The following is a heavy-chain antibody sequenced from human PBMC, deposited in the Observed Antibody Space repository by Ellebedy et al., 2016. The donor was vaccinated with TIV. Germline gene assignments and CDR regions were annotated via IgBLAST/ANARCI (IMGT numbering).Heavy chain of an antibody. CDR3: ARDGVGAGDY. Sequence: AASVKVSCKASGGTFSSYAISWVRQAPGQGLEWMGGIIPIFGTANYAQKFQGRVTITADESTSTAYMELSSLRSEDTAVYYCARDGVGAGDYWGQGTLVTVSS. J-gene: IGHJ4*02. CDR1: GGTFSSYA. V-gene: IGHV1-69*13. CDR2: IIPIFGTA. D-gene: IGHD3-10*01.